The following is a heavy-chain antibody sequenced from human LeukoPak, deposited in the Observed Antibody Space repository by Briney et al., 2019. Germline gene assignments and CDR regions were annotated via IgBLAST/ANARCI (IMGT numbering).Heavy chain of an antibody. CDR3: ATASGRAVAGNYYFDY. Sequence: ASVKVSCKVSGYTLTELSMHWVRQAPGEGLEWMGGFDPEDGETIYAQKFQGRVTMTEDTSTDTAYMELSSLRSEDTAVYYCATASGRAVAGNYYFDYWGQGTLVTVSS. CDR1: GYTLTELS. CDR2: FDPEDGET. D-gene: IGHD6-19*01. V-gene: IGHV1-24*01. J-gene: IGHJ4*02.